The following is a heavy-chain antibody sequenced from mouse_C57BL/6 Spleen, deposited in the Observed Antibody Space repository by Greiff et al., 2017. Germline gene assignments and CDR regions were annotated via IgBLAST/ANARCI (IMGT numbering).Heavy chain of an antibody. CDR1: GFSLTSYG. V-gene: IGHV2-3*01. CDR2: IWGDGST. CDR3: ANIYYDYDKAWFAY. D-gene: IGHD2-4*01. J-gene: IGHJ3*01. Sequence: VMLVESGPGLVAPSQSLSITCTVSGFSLTSYGVSWVRQPPGKGLEWLGVIWGDGSTNYHSALISRLSISKDNSKSQVFLKLNSLQTDDTATYYCANIYYDYDKAWFAYWGQGTLVTVSA.